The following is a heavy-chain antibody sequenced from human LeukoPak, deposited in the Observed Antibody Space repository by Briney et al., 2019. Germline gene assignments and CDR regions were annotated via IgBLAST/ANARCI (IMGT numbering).Heavy chain of an antibody. D-gene: IGHD3-9*01. CDR3: ARTPQGDNYFDY. V-gene: IGHV4-4*07. Sequence: PSETLPLTCTVSGGSINNYYWTWIRQPAGKGLEWIGRIYSSGKTNYNPSLKSRVTMSVDTSNNQLSLMMTSVTAADTAAFYCARTPQGDNYFDYWGQGHLVTVSS. CDR1: GGSINNYY. CDR2: IYSSGKT. J-gene: IGHJ4*02.